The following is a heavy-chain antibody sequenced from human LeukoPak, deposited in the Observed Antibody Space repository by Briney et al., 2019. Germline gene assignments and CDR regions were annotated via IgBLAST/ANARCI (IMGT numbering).Heavy chain of an antibody. D-gene: IGHD3-10*01. V-gene: IGHV1-46*01. Sequence: ASVKVSCKASGYTFTSYYMHWVRQAPGQGLEWVGIINPSGGSTSYAQKFQGRVTMTRDMSTSTVYMELSSPRSEDTAVYYCARGTMVRGANDYWGQGTLVTVSS. J-gene: IGHJ4*02. CDR1: GYTFTSYY. CDR3: ARGTMVRGANDY. CDR2: INPSGGST.